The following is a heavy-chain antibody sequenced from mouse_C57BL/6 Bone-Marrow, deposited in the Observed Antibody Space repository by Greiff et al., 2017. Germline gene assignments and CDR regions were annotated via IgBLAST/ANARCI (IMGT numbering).Heavy chain of an antibody. CDR3: SRSLIYYGTNY. Sequence: VQLQQSGAELVKPGASVKLSCTASGFNINDYYIHWVKQRTEQGLEWIGRIDPEDGETKYAPKFQDKATITADTSSNTAYLQLSSLTSEDTAVYYCSRSLIYYGTNYWGRGTTLTVSA. CDR1: GFNINDYY. CDR2: IDPEDGET. D-gene: IGHD1-1*01. V-gene: IGHV14-2*01. J-gene: IGHJ2*01.